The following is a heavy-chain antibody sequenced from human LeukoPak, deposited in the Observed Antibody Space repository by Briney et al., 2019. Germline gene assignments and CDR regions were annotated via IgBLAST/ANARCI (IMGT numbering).Heavy chain of an antibody. CDR2: IIPIFGTA. J-gene: IGHJ4*02. D-gene: IGHD2-21*02. V-gene: IGHV1-69*13. CDR1: GGTFSSYA. CDR3: ASGVYCGGDCYLGLVDY. Sequence: AASVKVSCKASGGTFSSYAISWVRQAPGQGLEWMGGIIPIFGTANYAQKFQGRVTITADESTGTAYMELSSLRSEDTAVYYCASGVYCGGDCYLGLVDYWGQGTLVTVSS.